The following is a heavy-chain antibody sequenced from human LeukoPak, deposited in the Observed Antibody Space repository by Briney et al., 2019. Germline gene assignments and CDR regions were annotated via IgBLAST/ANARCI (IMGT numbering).Heavy chain of an antibody. V-gene: IGHV4-30-4*01. CDR2: IYYSGST. J-gene: IGHJ4*02. CDR3: ARIGTGYSYGKDY. Sequence: SETLSLTCTVSGGSISSGDYYWSWIRQPPGKGLEWIGYIYYSGSTYYNPSLKSRVTISVDKSKNQFSLKLRSVTAADTAVYYCARIGTGYSYGKDYWGQGTLVTVSS. CDR1: GGSISSGDYY. D-gene: IGHD5-18*01.